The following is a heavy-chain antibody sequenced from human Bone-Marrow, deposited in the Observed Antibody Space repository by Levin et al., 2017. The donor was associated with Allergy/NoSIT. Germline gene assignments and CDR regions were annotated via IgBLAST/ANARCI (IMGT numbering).Heavy chain of an antibody. D-gene: IGHD6-6*01. V-gene: IGHV4-59*08. CDR1: GGSISSYY. CDR2: IYYSGST. Sequence: SQTLSLTCTVSGGSISSYYWSWIRQPPGKGLEWIGYIYYSGSTNYNPSLQSRVTISVDTTKNQFSLKLSSVTAADTAVYYCARQMDGSSSTNDDYDGMDGWGQGTTVTVSS. J-gene: IGHJ6*02. CDR3: ARQMDGSSSTNDDYDGMDG.